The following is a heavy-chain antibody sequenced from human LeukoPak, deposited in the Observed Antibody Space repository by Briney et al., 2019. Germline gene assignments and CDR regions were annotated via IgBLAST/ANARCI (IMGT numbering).Heavy chain of an antibody. V-gene: IGHV4-34*01. D-gene: IGHD3-16*01. CDR2: INHSGST. J-gene: IGHJ6*03. CDR3: VRDQIAGYAYYYYMDV. Sequence: PSETLSLTCAVYGGSFSGYYWSWIRQPPGKGLEWIGEINHSGSTNYNPSLKSRVTLSVDTSKNQFSMKLSSVTAADTAMYDCVRDQIAGYAYYYYMDVWGKGATVTVSS. CDR1: GGSFSGYY.